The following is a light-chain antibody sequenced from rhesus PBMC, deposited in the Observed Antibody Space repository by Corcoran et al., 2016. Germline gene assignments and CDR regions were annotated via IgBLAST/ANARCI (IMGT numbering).Light chain of an antibody. CDR2: GAS. CDR1: QSVSSY. Sequence: QVILTQSPATLSLSPGERATLSCRASQSVSSYLAWYRQKPGQAPRLLIYGASSRATGIPGRFSGSGSGTDFTLTISSLEPEDVGVYYCYQQSSGYSFGQGTKVEIK. J-gene: IGKJ2*01. V-gene: IGKV3-10*01. CDR3: YQQSSGYS.